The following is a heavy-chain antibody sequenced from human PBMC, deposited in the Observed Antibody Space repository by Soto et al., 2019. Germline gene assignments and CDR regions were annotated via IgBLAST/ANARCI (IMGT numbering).Heavy chain of an antibody. CDR3: ANPLKRYSSGS. CDR2: ISGSGGGT. CDR1: GFTFSNYA. D-gene: IGHD6-19*01. J-gene: IGHJ5*02. V-gene: IGHV3-23*01. Sequence: PGGSLRLSCAASGFTFSNYAMHWVRQAPGKGLEWVSAISGSGGGTYYADSVEGRFTISRDNSNNTLYLQMSSLRAEDTAVYYCANPLKRYSSGSWGQGTLVTVS.